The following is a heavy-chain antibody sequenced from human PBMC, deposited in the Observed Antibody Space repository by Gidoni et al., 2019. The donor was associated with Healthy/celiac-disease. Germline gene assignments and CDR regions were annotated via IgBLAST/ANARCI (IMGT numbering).Heavy chain of an antibody. CDR3: ARRDQYYYDSSGYYDR. CDR1: GGSISSYY. CDR2: IYYSGST. J-gene: IGHJ5*02. V-gene: IGHV4-59*08. Sequence: QVQLQESGPGLVKPSETLSLTCTVSGGSISSYYWSWIRQPPGKGLEWIGYIYYSGSTNYNPSLKSRVTISVDTSKNQFSLKLSSVTAADTAVYYCARRDQYYYDSSGYYDRWGQGTLVTVSS. D-gene: IGHD3-22*01.